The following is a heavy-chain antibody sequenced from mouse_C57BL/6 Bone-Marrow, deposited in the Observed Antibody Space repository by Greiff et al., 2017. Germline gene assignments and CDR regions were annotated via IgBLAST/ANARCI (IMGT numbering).Heavy chain of an antibody. CDR1: GYAFTNYL. Sequence: QVQLKESGAELVRPGTSVKVSCKASGYAFTNYLIEWVKQRPGQGLEWIGVINPGSGGTNYNEKFKGKATLTADKSSSTAYMQLSSLTSEDSAVYFCARVGGSFDDWGQGTTLTVSS. D-gene: IGHD3-3*01. CDR3: ARVGGSFDD. J-gene: IGHJ2*01. V-gene: IGHV1-54*01. CDR2: INPGSGGT.